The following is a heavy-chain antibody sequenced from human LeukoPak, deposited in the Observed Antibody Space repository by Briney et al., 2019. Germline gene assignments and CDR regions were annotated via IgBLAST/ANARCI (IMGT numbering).Heavy chain of an antibody. D-gene: IGHD3-10*01. Sequence: SGETLSLTCTVSGGSISIYYWSWIRQPPGKGPEWIGYIYDSGSTIYNPSLNSRATISVDTSKNQFSLKLRSVTAADTAVYCCVRDRELFYWGQGILVTVSS. CDR3: VRDRELFY. CDR1: GGSISIYY. CDR2: IYDSGST. J-gene: IGHJ4*02. V-gene: IGHV4-59*01.